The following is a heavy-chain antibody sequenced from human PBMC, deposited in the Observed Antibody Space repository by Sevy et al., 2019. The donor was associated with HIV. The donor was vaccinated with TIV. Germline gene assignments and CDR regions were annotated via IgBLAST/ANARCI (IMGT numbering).Heavy chain of an antibody. D-gene: IGHD6-19*01. CDR3: ARDAPLAEAGTDYYYGMDV. CDR1: GFTFSSYS. CDR2: ISSSSSYI. V-gene: IGHV3-21*01. Sequence: GGSLRLSCAASGFTFSSYSMNWVRQAPGKGLEWVSSISSSSSYIYYADSVKGRFTISRDNAKNSLYLQMNSLRAEDTAVYYCARDAPLAEAGTDYYYGMDVWGQRTTVTVSS. J-gene: IGHJ6*02.